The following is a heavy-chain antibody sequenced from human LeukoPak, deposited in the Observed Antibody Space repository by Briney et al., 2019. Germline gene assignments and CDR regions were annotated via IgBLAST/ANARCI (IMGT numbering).Heavy chain of an antibody. CDR1: GYTFTIYG. D-gene: IGHD3-10*02. J-gene: IGHJ4*02. V-gene: IGHV1-18*01. Sequence: ASVKVLCNASGYTFTIYGISWVRQAPGQGLEWMGWISAYYGNTNYAQKLQGRVSMTTDTSTSTAYMELWSLRAEDTGVYYCAKNPGSRHVRGVRSFDYWGQGTLVTVSS. CDR2: ISAYYGNT. CDR3: AKNPGSRHVRGVRSFDY.